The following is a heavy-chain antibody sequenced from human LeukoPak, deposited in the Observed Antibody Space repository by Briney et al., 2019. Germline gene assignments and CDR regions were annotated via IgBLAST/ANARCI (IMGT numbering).Heavy chain of an antibody. V-gene: IGHV5-51*01. CDR2: IYPGDSDT. J-gene: IGHJ4*02. Sequence: GESLKISCKGSGYSFTSYWIGWVRQMPGKGLGWMGIIYPGDSDTRYSPSFQGQVTVSADKSISTAYLQWSSLKASDTAMYYCARHGAYYYDSSGYFDYWGQGTLVTVSS. D-gene: IGHD3-22*01. CDR3: ARHGAYYYDSSGYFDY. CDR1: GYSFTSYW.